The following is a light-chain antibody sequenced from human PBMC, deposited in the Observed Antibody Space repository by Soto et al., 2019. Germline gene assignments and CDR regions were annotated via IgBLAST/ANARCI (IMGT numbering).Light chain of an antibody. CDR3: SSYTSTTLV. Sequence: QSVLTQPASVSRSPGQSITISCTGTSSDVGGSNHVSWYQQHPGKAPKLMIYGVSNRPSGISNRVSGSKSGNTASLTISGLQAEDEADYYCSSYTSTTLVFGGGTKLTVL. J-gene: IGLJ2*01. V-gene: IGLV2-14*01. CDR1: SSDVGGSNH. CDR2: GVS.